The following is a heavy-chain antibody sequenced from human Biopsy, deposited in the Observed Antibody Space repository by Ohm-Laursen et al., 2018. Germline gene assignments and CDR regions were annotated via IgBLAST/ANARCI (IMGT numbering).Heavy chain of an antibody. V-gene: IGHV1-69*06. CDR1: GGTFSNYG. J-gene: IGHJ1*01. D-gene: IGHD3-9*01. CDR3: TTKLTGYFHH. CDR2: NITILGTG. Sequence: ASVKVSCKAPGGTFSNYGVNWVRQAPGQGLEWLGGNITILGTGNYAQKFQDRVTVAADTSTSTATMELRSLRSDDTAVYYCTTKLTGYFHHWGQGTLVIVSS.